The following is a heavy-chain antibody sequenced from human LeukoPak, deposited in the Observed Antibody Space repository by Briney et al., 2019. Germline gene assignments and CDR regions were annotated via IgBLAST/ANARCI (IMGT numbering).Heavy chain of an antibody. CDR3: ARGVGRWLQFGNFDY. Sequence: SVKVSCKASGGTFSSYAISWVRQAPGQGLEWMGGIIPIFGTANYAQKFQGRVTITADESTSTAYMELSSLRSEDTAVYYCARGVGRWLQFGNFDYWGQGTLVTVSS. D-gene: IGHD5-24*01. J-gene: IGHJ4*02. CDR1: GGTFSSYA. CDR2: IIPIFGTA. V-gene: IGHV1-69*13.